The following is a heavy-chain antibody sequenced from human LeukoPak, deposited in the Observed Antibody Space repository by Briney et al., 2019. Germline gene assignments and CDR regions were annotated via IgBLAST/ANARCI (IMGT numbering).Heavy chain of an antibody. Sequence: ASVRVSCKTSGYTFTGYYMHWVRQAPGQGLEWMGWISPNSGGTNYAQKFQGRVTMTRDTSISTAYMELSRLRSDDTAVYYCARVGEYQLLYNWFDPWGQGTLVTVSS. CDR3: ARVGEYQLLYNWFDP. J-gene: IGHJ5*02. CDR1: GYTFTGYY. D-gene: IGHD2-2*01. CDR2: ISPNSGGT. V-gene: IGHV1-2*02.